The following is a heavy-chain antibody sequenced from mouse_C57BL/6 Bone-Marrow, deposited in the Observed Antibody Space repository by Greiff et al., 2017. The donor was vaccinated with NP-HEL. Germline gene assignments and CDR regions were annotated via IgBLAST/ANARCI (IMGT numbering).Heavy chain of an antibody. V-gene: IGHV5-4*01. CDR2: ISDGGSYT. Sequence: EVMLVESGGGLVKPGGSLKLSCAASGFTFSSYAMSWVRQTPEKRLEWVATISDGGSYTYYPDNVKGRFTISRDNAKNNLYLQVSHLKSEDTAMYYCARDEVMDYWGQGTSVTVSS. CDR1: GFTFSSYA. CDR3: ARDEVMDY. J-gene: IGHJ4*01.